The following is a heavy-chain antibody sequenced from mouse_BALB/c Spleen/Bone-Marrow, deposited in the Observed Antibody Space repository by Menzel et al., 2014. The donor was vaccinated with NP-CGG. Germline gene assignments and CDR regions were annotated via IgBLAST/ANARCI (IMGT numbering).Heavy chain of an antibody. V-gene: IGHV1-54*01. D-gene: IGHD2-4*01. CDR2: INPGSGGV. CDR1: GYAFTNYW. Sequence: VQLQESGAELVRPGTSVKVSCKASGYAFTNYWIEWVKQRPGQGLEWIGVINPGSGGVNYNEKFEGKATLTADKSSSTACIQLSSLTSDDSAVYFCSREITRYAVDYWGQGTSVTVSS. J-gene: IGHJ4*01. CDR3: SREITRYAVDY.